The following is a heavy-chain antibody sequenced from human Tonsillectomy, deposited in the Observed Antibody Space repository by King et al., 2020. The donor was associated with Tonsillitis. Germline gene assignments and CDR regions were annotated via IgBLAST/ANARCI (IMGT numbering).Heavy chain of an antibody. CDR3: AREGEYCSGVSCPHLTDY. V-gene: IGHV1-18*04. D-gene: IGHD2-15*01. J-gene: IGHJ4*02. Sequence: VQLVESGAEVKKPGASVKVSCKASGYTFTSYGISWVRQAPGQGLEWMGWISAYNGNTNYAQKLQGRVTMTTDTSTSTAYMELRSLRSDDTAVYYCAREGEYCSGVSCPHLTDYWGQGTLVTVSS. CDR1: GYTFTSYG. CDR2: ISAYNGNT.